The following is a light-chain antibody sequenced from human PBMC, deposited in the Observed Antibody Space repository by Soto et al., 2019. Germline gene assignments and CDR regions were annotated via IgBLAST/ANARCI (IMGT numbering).Light chain of an antibody. CDR3: SSYTSSSPHWV. CDR2: EVS. CDR1: SSDVGGYNY. V-gene: IGLV2-14*01. J-gene: IGLJ3*02. Sequence: QSALTQPASVSGSPGQSITISCTGTSSDVGGYNYVSWYQQHPGKAPKLMIYEVSNRPSGVSNRFSGSKSGNTASLTISGLQAEDEAAYYCSSYTSSSPHWVFGGGTQLTVL.